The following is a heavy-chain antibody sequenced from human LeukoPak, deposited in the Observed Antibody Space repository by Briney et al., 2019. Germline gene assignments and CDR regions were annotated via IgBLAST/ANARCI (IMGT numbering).Heavy chain of an antibody. J-gene: IGHJ2*01. V-gene: IGHV1-2*02. CDR3: ARFGSNWGFRYFDL. D-gene: IGHD7-27*01. Sequence: ASVKVSCKASGYTFTGYYMHWVRQAPGQGLEWMGWLNPNSGGTNYAQKFQGRVTMTRDTSISTAYMELSRLRSDDTAVYYCARFGSNWGFRYFDLWGRGTLVTVSS. CDR1: GYTFTGYY. CDR2: LNPNSGGT.